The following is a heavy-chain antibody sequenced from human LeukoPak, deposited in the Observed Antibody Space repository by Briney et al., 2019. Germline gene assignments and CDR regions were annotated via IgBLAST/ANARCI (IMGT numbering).Heavy chain of an antibody. V-gene: IGHV3-23*01. Sequence: GGSLRLSCEVSGFTLRSYWMHWVRQAPGKGLEWVSAISGGGGTTYYADSVKGRFTISRDNSKNTLFLQMNSLRAEDTAVYYCAKDREGLSSGYDLEYFDYWGQGTLVTVSS. CDR3: AKDREGLSSGYDLEYFDY. CDR1: GFTLRSYW. CDR2: ISGGGGTT. D-gene: IGHD5-12*01. J-gene: IGHJ4*02.